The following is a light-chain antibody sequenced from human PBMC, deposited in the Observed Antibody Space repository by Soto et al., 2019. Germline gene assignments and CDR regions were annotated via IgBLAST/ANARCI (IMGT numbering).Light chain of an antibody. Sequence: QSVLTQPASVSGSPGQSITISCTGTSSDVGGYNYVSWYQQHPGKAPKLMIYEVSNRPSGVSNRFSDSKSGNTASLTISGLQAEDEADYYCSSYTSSSLVFGGGTKLTVL. J-gene: IGLJ2*01. V-gene: IGLV2-14*01. CDR1: SSDVGGYNY. CDR2: EVS. CDR3: SSYTSSSLV.